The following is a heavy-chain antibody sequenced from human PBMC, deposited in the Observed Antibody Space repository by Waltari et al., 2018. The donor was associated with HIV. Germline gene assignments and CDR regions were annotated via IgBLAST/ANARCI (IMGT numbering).Heavy chain of an antibody. CDR3: AKVGMTAVTSYAIDI. D-gene: IGHD4-17*01. J-gene: IGHJ3*02. CDR1: GFKFADYA. V-gene: IGHV3-9*01. Sequence: EVLLVESGGGLVQPGGSLRLSCAASGFKFADYAMYWVRQGPGRGPGWVSSISWNSGTIGYADSVKGRFTIARDNAKNSLSLQMNSLRPGDTAWYYCAKVGMTAVTSYAIDIWGQGTMVTVSS. CDR2: ISWNSGTI.